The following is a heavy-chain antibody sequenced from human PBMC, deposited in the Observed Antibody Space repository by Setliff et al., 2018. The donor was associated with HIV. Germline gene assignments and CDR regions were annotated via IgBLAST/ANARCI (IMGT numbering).Heavy chain of an antibody. V-gene: IGHV4-59*11. CDR2: IFYTGST. CDR3: VRGYCSSTTCYDDYYYMDV. Sequence: SETLSLTCTVSGDSITGHYWNWIRQPPGKGLEWIGYIFYTGSTNYNPSLKSRVTISVDKSKKQFFLKLSSVTAADTAVYYCVRGYCSSTTCYDDYYYMDVWGKGSTVTVSS. CDR1: GDSITGHY. D-gene: IGHD2-2*01. J-gene: IGHJ6*03.